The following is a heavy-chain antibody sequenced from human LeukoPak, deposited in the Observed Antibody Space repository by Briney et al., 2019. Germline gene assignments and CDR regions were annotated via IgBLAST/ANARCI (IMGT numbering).Heavy chain of an antibody. CDR1: GFTFSSYA. D-gene: IGHD3-22*01. Sequence: GGSLRLSCAASGFTFSSYAMSWVRQAPRKGLEWVSGISGSGGSTYYADSVKGRSTISRDNSKNTLYLQMNSLRAEDTAVYYCARVPNHYYDSSEGGYFDYWGQGTLVTVSS. CDR3: ARVPNHYYDSSEGGYFDY. V-gene: IGHV3-23*01. CDR2: ISGSGGST. J-gene: IGHJ4*02.